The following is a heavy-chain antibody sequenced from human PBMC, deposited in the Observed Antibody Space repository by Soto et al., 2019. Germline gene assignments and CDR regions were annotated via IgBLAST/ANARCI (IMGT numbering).Heavy chain of an antibody. J-gene: IGHJ5*02. CDR1: GGTFSSYA. Sequence: ASVKVSCKASGGTFSSYAISWVRQAPGQGLEWMGGIIPIFGTANYAQKFQGRVTITADESTSTAYMELSSLRSEDTAVYYCARGYDFWSGYYSDVNWFDPWGQGTLVTVSS. D-gene: IGHD3-3*01. CDR3: ARGYDFWSGYYSDVNWFDP. V-gene: IGHV1-69*13. CDR2: IIPIFGTA.